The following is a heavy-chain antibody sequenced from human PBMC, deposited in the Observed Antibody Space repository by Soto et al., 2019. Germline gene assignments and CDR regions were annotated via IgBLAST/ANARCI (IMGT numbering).Heavy chain of an antibody. J-gene: IGHJ6*02. D-gene: IGHD6-19*01. CDR1: GGSISNYY. CDR2: IYYSGSA. Sequence: SETLSLTCTVSGGSISNYYWSWIRQPPGKGLEWIGYIYYSGSANYNPSLKSRVTISVDTSKNQFSLKLSSVTSADTAVYYCARFKAASYPSGWYPYGMDVWGQGTTVTVSS. V-gene: IGHV4-59*01. CDR3: ARFKAASYPSGWYPYGMDV.